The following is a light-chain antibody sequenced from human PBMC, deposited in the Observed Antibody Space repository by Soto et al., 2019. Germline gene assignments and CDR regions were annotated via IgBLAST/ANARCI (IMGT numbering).Light chain of an antibody. V-gene: IGKV3-20*01. CDR3: QQYNSYPWT. Sequence: ESVLTQSPGTLSLSPGERATLSCRASQSVTNRYFAWYQQRPGQAPRLLIYGISNRATGIPDRFSGSGSGTDFTLTISRLEPDDFATYYCQQYNSYPWTFGQGTKVEIK. CDR2: GIS. CDR1: QSVTNRY. J-gene: IGKJ1*01.